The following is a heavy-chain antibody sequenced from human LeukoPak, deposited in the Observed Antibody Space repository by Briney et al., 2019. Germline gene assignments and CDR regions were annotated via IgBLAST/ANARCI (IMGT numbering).Heavy chain of an antibody. Sequence: PGGSLRLSCAASGFTFSSYSMSWVRQAPGKGLEWVSTFSGTGEITYYADSVKGRFTISRDNSKNTLYLQVTSLRAEDTARYYCAKHPRLVRYFDSWGQGTLVTVSS. J-gene: IGHJ4*02. CDR1: GFTFSSYS. V-gene: IGHV3-23*01. D-gene: IGHD6-6*01. CDR3: AKHPRLVRYFDS. CDR2: FSGTGEIT.